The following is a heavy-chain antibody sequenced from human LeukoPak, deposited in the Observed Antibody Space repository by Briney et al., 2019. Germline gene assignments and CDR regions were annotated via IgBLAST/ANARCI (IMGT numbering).Heavy chain of an antibody. V-gene: IGHV3-30*04. D-gene: IGHD3-22*01. J-gene: IGHJ4*02. Sequence: PGRSLRLSCAASGFTFSSYAMHWVRQAPGKGLEWVAVISYDGSNKYYADSVKGRFTISRDNSRNTLYLQMNSLRAEDTAVYYCARDYYDSSGYYRWGQGTLVTVSS. CDR2: ISYDGSNK. CDR3: ARDYYDSSGYYR. CDR1: GFTFSSYA.